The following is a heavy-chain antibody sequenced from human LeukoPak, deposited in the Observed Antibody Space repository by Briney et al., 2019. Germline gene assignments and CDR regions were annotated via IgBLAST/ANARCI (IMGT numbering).Heavy chain of an antibody. CDR2: ISHSGST. D-gene: IGHD1-1*01. V-gene: IGHV4-34*01. CDR3: AREGTAGTNLNWFDA. CDR1: GGSFSGYY. Sequence: PETLSLTCAVYGGSFSGYYWSWIRQPPGKGLEWIGEISHSGSTNFNPSLKSRVTISVDTSKNQFSLKLSSVTAADTAVYYCAREGTAGTNLNWFDAWGQGTLVTVSS. J-gene: IGHJ5*02.